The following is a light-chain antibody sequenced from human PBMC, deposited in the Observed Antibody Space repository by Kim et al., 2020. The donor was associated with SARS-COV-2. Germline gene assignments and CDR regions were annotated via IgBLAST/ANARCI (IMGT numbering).Light chain of an antibody. CDR2: DAS. V-gene: IGKV3-11*01. Sequence: LAPGERATLACRASQSVGSMLGWDQQKPGQAPRVLIYDASNRAAGIPDRFSGSGSGTDFTLTISALEPEDFAIYYCQQRSIWPLTFGGGTKVDIK. J-gene: IGKJ4*01. CDR1: QSVGSM. CDR3: QQRSIWPLT.